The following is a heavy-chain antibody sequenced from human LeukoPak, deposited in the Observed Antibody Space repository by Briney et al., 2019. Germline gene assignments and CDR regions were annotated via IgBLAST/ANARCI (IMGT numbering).Heavy chain of an antibody. CDR2: IKQDGSEK. D-gene: IGHD3-9*01. J-gene: IGHJ4*02. CDR1: GFTFSSYW. CDR3: ARDLYDILTGSFFDY. Sequence: GGSLRLSCAASGFTFSSYWMSWVRQAPGKGLEWVANIKQDGSEKYYVDSVKGRFTISRDNAKNPLYLQMNSLRAEDTAVYYCARDLYDILTGSFFDYWGQGTLVTVSS. V-gene: IGHV3-7*01.